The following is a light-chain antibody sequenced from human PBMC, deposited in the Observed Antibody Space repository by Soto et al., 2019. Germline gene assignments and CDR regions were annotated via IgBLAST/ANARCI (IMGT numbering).Light chain of an antibody. V-gene: IGLV1-47*01. CDR2: RNN. CDR3: AAWDDSLSGVV. CDR1: SSNIGSNY. Sequence: QSVLTQPPSASGTPGQRVTIFCSGSSSNIGSNYVSWYQQLPRTAPKLLIYRNNQRPSGVPDRFSGSKSGTSASLAISGLRSEDEAEYYCAAWDDSLSGVVFGGGTKVTVL. J-gene: IGLJ2*01.